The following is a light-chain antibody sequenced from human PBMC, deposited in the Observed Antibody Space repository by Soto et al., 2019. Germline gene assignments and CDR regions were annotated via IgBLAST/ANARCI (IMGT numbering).Light chain of an antibody. CDR1: SSDVGGYNY. Sequence: QSALTQPASVSGSPGQSITISCTGTSSDVGGYNYVSWYQQYPGKAPKLMIYEVTKRPSGTSNRFSGSKSGNTASLTISGLQAEDEADYFCTSYTNSKAYILFGGGTKLTVL. CDR3: TSYTNSKAYIL. V-gene: IGLV2-14*01. CDR2: EVT. J-gene: IGLJ2*01.